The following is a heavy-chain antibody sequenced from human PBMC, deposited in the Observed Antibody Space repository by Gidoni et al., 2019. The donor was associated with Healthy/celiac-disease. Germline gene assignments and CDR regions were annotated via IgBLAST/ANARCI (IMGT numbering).Heavy chain of an antibody. Sequence: EVQLVQSGAEVKKPGESLKISCQGSGYSFTSYWIGWVRQMPGKGLEWMGIIYPGDSDTRYSPSFQGQVTISADKSISTAYLQWSSLKASDTAMYYCARSIAVAGTAGYYFDYWGQGTLVTVSS. CDR2: IYPGDSDT. D-gene: IGHD6-19*01. CDR3: ARSIAVAGTAGYYFDY. J-gene: IGHJ4*02. CDR1: GYSFTSYW. V-gene: IGHV5-51*01.